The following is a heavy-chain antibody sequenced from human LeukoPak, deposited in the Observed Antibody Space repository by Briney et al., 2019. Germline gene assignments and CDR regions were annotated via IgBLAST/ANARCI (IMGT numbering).Heavy chain of an antibody. CDR1: GFTFSSYA. J-gene: IGHJ4*02. V-gene: IGHV3-23*01. CDR3: AKDKDVTVGYDFWSSYYNGDY. CDR2: ISGSGGST. D-gene: IGHD3-3*01. Sequence: GGSLRLSCVASGFTFSSYAMSWVRQAPGKGLEWVSAISGSGGSTYYADSVKGRFTISRDNSKNTLYLQMNSLRAEDRAVYYCAKDKDVTVGYDFWSSYYNGDYWGQGTLVTVSS.